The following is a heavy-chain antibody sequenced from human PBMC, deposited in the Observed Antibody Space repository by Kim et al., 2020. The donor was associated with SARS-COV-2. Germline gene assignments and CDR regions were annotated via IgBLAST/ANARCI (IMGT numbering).Heavy chain of an antibody. D-gene: IGHD2-15*01. Sequence: GGSLRLSCVVSEYSFTTKRKRGERKGGGKGGEWVAKIKEDGTEKYYGYSVEGRFTISRDNAKNSLYLQMNSLSAEDTAVYYCARDRRYSLDYWGQGTLVTVSS. CDR1: EYSFTTKR. CDR3: ARDRRYSLDY. CDR2: IKEDGTEK. V-gene: IGHV3-7*01. J-gene: IGHJ4*02.